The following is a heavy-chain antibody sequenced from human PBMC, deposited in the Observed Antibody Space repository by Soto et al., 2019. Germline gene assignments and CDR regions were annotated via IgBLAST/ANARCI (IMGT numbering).Heavy chain of an antibody. CDR2: ISGSGGST. CDR3: AKDKGPGGLTIFGVVITSLIDY. Sequence: EVQLLESGGGLVQPGGSLRLSCAASGFTFSSYAMSWVRQAPGKGLEWVSAISGSGGSTYYADSVKGRFTISRDNSKNTLYLQMNSLRAEDTAVYYCAKDKGPGGLTIFGVVITSLIDYWGQGTLVTVSS. D-gene: IGHD3-3*01. J-gene: IGHJ4*02. CDR1: GFTFSSYA. V-gene: IGHV3-23*01.